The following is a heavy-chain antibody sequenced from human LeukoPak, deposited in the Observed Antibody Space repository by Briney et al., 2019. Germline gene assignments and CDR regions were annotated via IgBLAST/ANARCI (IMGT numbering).Heavy chain of an antibody. D-gene: IGHD3-10*01. Sequence: GRSLRLSCAASGFTFSSYNMNWVRQAPGKGLEWVSSITSSSNYIYYADSVKGRFTISRDNAKNSLYLQMNSLRAEDTTVYYCARDCWDYGSGSYCGIDYWGQGTLVTVSS. CDR3: ARDCWDYGSGSYCGIDY. CDR2: ITSSSNYI. CDR1: GFTFSSYN. V-gene: IGHV3-21*03. J-gene: IGHJ4*02.